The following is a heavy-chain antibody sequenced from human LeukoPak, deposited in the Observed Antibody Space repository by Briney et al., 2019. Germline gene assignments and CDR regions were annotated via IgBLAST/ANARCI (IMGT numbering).Heavy chain of an antibody. J-gene: IGHJ6*02. Sequence: PGGSLRLSCAASGFTFSSYGMHWVRQAPGKGLEWVAVIWYDGSNKYYADSVKGRFTISRDNSKNTLYLQMNSLRAEDTAVYYCARDPFEQDYYYGMDVWGQGTTVTVSS. CDR2: IWYDGSNK. V-gene: IGHV3-33*01. CDR1: GFTFSSYG. CDR3: ARDPFEQDYYYGMDV.